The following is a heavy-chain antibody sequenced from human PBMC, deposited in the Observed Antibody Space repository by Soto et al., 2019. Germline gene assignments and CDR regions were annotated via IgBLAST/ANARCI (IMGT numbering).Heavy chain of an antibody. V-gene: IGHV3-48*03. CDR1: GFTFSSYE. CDR3: ARDRRYYDFWSGSPPYFDY. CDR2: ISSSGSTI. D-gene: IGHD3-3*01. Sequence: PGGSLRLSCAASGFTFSSYEMNWVRQAPGKGLEWVSYISSSGSTIYYADSVKGRFTISRDNAKNSLYLQMNSLRAEDTAVYYCARDRRYYDFWSGSPPYFDYWGQGTLVTVSS. J-gene: IGHJ4*02.